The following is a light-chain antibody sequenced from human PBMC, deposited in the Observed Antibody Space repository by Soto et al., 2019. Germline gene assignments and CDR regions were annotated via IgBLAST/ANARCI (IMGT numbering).Light chain of an antibody. J-gene: IGKJ5*01. CDR1: QTIITY. V-gene: IGKV1-39*01. CDR2: AAS. CDR3: QQLFDSPIT. Sequence: DIQMTQSPSSLSASVGDEVTITCRASQTIITYLNWYQLKPGKPPRLLIYAASTLESGVPSRFSATVSGTEFSLTITSLQPEDFATYYCQQLFDSPITFGQGTRLEI.